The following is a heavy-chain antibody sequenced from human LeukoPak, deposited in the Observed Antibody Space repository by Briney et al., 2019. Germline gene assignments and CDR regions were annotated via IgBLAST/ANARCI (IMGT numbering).Heavy chain of an antibody. D-gene: IGHD4-17*01. J-gene: IGHJ4*02. Sequence: SETLSLTCTVSGGSISSYYWSWIRQPPGKGLEWIGYFYHSGSTNSNPSLKSRVTISADTSQDRFSLKLTSVTAADTAVYYCARGRDYFSVDYWGQGTLVTVSS. CDR3: ARGRDYFSVDY. CDR2: FYHSGST. V-gene: IGHV4-59*01. CDR1: GGSISSYY.